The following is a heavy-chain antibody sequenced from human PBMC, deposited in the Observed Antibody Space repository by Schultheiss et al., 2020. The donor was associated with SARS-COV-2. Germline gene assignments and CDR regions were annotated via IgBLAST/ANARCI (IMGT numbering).Heavy chain of an antibody. CDR2: IYYSGST. Sequence: SETLSLTCTVSGGSITNYYWNWIRQPPGKGLEWIGYIYYSGSTNYNPSLQSRVTISVDTSKNQFSLKLSSVTAADTAVYYCARARIAVAGNWNWYFDLWGRGTLVTVSS. CDR1: GGSITNYY. CDR3: ARARIAVAGNWNWYFDL. V-gene: IGHV4-59*01. J-gene: IGHJ2*01. D-gene: IGHD6-19*01.